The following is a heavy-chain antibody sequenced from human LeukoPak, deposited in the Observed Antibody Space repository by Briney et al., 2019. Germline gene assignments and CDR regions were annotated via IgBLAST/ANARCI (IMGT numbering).Heavy chain of an antibody. CDR2: INPSGGTT. CDR3: ARDGGKITARRYFDY. Sequence: ASVKVSCKASGYTFASYSMHWVRQAPGQGLEWMGMINPSGGTTSNAQKFQGRLIMTRDTSTSIVYMELTSLRSEDTVVYSCARDGGKITARRYFDYWGQGTLVTVSS. D-gene: IGHD6-6*01. J-gene: IGHJ4*02. V-gene: IGHV1-46*01. CDR1: GYTFASYS.